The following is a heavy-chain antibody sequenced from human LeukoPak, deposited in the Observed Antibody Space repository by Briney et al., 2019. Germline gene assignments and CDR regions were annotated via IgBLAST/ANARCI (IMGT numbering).Heavy chain of an antibody. CDR3: ARDVGDIVTVPAAISVP. D-gene: IGHD2-2*01. CDR1: GCTFSSYG. V-gene: IGHV1-18*01. J-gene: IGHJ5*02. Sequence: GASVKVSCKASGCTFSSYGISWVRQAPGQGREWMGWISAYNGNTNYAQMVQGRVTMTTDTSTSTAYMEVRSLRSDDTAMYYCARDVGDIVTVPAAISVPWGQGTLVTVSS. CDR2: ISAYNGNT.